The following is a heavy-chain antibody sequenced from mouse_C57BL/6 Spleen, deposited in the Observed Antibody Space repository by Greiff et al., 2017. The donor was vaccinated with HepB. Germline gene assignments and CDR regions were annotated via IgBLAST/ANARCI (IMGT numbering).Heavy chain of an antibody. CDR2: IRLKSDNYAT. Sequence: EVKLEESGGGLVQPGGSMKLSCVASGFTFSNYWMNWVRQSPEKGLEWVAQIRLKSDNYATHYAESVKGRFTISRDDSKSSVYLQMNNLRAEDTGIYYCTVYDYGAMDYWGQGTSVTVSS. J-gene: IGHJ4*01. CDR1: GFTFSNYW. V-gene: IGHV6-3*01. D-gene: IGHD2-4*01. CDR3: TVYDYGAMDY.